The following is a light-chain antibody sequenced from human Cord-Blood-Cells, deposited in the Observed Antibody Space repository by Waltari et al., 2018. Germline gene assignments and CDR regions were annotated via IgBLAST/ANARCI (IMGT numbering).Light chain of an antibody. CDR1: SSDVGSYNL. V-gene: IGLV2-23*01. CDR3: CSYAGSSTVV. Sequence: QSALTQPASVSGSPGQPITISCTGTSSDVGSYNLVSWYQQHPGKAPKLMIYEGSKRPSGVSNRFSGSKSGNTASLTISALQAEDEADYYCCSYAGSSTVVFGGGTKLTVL. CDR2: EGS. J-gene: IGLJ2*01.